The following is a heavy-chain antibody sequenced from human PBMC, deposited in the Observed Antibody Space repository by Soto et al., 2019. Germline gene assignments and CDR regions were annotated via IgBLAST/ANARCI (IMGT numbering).Heavy chain of an antibody. CDR1: GFTFSSYS. Sequence: PGGSLRLSCAASGFTFSSYSMNWVRQAPGKGLEWVSSISSSSSYIYYADSVKGRFTISRDNAKNSLYLQMNSLRAEDTAVYYCARVPDSSWYSYYYYYGMDVWGQGTTVTVSS. D-gene: IGHD6-13*01. V-gene: IGHV3-21*01. J-gene: IGHJ6*02. CDR3: ARVPDSSWYSYYYYYGMDV. CDR2: ISSSSSYI.